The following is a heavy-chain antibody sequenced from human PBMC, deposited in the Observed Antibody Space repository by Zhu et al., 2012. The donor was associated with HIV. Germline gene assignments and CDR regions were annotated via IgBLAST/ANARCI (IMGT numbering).Heavy chain of an antibody. V-gene: IGHV4-59*11. Sequence: QVQLQGSGPGLVKPSETLSLTCTVSGGSITNHCWSWIRQPPGKGLEWIGCISQTGNTKYNPSLRSRVSISVDTSKNRFALKLSSMTAADTAVYYCARNVVFPAAAPHAFEVWGQGTMVTV. CDR2: ISQTGNT. J-gene: IGHJ3*01. CDR3: ARNVVFPAAAPHAFEV. CDR1: GGSITNHC. D-gene: IGHD2-2*01.